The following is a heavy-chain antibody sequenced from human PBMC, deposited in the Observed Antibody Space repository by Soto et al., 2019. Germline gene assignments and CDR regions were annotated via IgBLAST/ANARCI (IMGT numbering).Heavy chain of an antibody. CDR3: AREAQDYGDYTPLNWYFDL. Sequence: QVQLVQSGAEVKKPGSSVKVSCKASGGTFSSYTISWVRQAPGQGLEWMGRIIPILGIANYAQKFQGRVTITADKSTSTAYMELSSLRSEDTAVYYCAREAQDYGDYTPLNWYFDLWGRGTLVTVSS. V-gene: IGHV1-69*08. D-gene: IGHD4-17*01. CDR1: GGTFSSYT. J-gene: IGHJ2*01. CDR2: IIPILGIA.